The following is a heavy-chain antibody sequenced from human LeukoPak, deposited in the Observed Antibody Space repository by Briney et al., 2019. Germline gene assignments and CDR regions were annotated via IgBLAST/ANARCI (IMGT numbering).Heavy chain of an antibody. Sequence: GASVKVSCKASGYTFIDYYIHWVRQAPGQGLEWMGWISAYNGNTNYAQKLQGRVTMTTDTSTSTAYMELRSLRSDDTAVYYCARLVGIAVAGVIDYWGQGTLVTVSS. D-gene: IGHD6-19*01. CDR2: ISAYNGNT. CDR1: GYTFIDYY. V-gene: IGHV1-18*04. CDR3: ARLVGIAVAGVIDY. J-gene: IGHJ4*02.